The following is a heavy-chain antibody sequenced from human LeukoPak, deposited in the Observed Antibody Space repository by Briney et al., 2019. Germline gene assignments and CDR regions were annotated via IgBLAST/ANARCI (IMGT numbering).Heavy chain of an antibody. CDR3: ARDRRVVVITEVDY. CDR1: RFTFSSYS. Sequence: GGSLRLSCAASRFTFSSYSMNWVRQAPGKGLEWVSSISSSSSYIYYADSVKGRFTISRDNSKNTLYLQMNSLRAEDTAVYYCARDRRVVVITEVDYWGQGTLVTVSS. J-gene: IGHJ4*02. D-gene: IGHD3-22*01. V-gene: IGHV3-21*01. CDR2: ISSSSSYI.